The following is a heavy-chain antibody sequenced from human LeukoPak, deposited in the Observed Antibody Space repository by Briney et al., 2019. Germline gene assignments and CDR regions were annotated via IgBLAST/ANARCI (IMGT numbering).Heavy chain of an antibody. CDR3: AKDGVGSSGPFSY. D-gene: IGHD6-19*01. CDR2: ITGSGGDT. CDR1: GFTFSTYA. J-gene: IGHJ4*02. V-gene: IGHV3-23*01. Sequence: GGSLRLSCAASGFTFSTYATGWVRQAPGKGLEWVSAITGSGGDTYYADSVKGRFTISRDNSKNTLYLQMNSLRAEDTALYYCAKDGVGSSGPFSYWGLGTLVTVSS.